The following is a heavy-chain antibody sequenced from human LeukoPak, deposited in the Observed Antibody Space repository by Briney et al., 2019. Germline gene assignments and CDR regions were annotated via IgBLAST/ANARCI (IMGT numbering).Heavy chain of an antibody. V-gene: IGHV3-30*02. J-gene: IGHJ5*02. CDR2: IRYDGSNK. Sequence: GGSLSLSCAASGFTFSSYGMHWVRQAPGKGLGWVAFIRYDGSNKYYADSVKGRFTISRDNSKNTLYLQMNSLRAEDTAVYYCARDGYSYGPRNSNWFDPWGQGTLVTVSS. CDR3: ARDGYSYGPRNSNWFDP. CDR1: GFTFSSYG. D-gene: IGHD5-18*01.